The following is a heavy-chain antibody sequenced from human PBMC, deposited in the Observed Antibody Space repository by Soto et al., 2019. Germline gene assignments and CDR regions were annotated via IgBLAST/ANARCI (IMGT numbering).Heavy chain of an antibody. V-gene: IGHV1-18*01. CDR1: GYTFTSYG. D-gene: IGHD1-26*01. CDR2: ISAYNGNT. Sequence: QVQLVQSGAEVKKPGASVNVSCTASGYTFTSYGFNWVRQAPGQGLEWMGWISAYNGNTNYAQKLQGRVTMTPDTSTSTAYMELRGLRSDDTAVYYCARDRGSYALDYWGQGTLVTVSS. CDR3: ARDRGSYALDY. J-gene: IGHJ4*02.